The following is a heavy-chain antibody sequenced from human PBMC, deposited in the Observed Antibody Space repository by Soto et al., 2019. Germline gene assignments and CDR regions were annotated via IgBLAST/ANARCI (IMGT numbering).Heavy chain of an antibody. CDR1: GFDFNLAW. CDR2: IKSRGSGGTT. D-gene: IGHD3-10*01. V-gene: IGHV3-15*07. CDR3: PHSWTYYYGHPV. Sequence: EEHLVESGGGLVKPGGSLRLSCVTSGFDFNLAWMNWVRQAPGKGLEWVGRIKSRGSGGTTDYPSPVKGRFTISRDDSKNTLYLPMNSLQIDDTAVYYCPHSWTYYYGHPVWGQGTMVTVSS. J-gene: IGHJ3*01.